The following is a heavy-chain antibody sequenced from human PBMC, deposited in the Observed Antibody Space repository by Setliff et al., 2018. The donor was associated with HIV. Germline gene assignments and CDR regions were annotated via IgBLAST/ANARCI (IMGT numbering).Heavy chain of an antibody. CDR1: GSSISGHL. J-gene: IGHJ6*03. D-gene: IGHD6-19*01. V-gene: IGHV4-4*08. CDR2: IYTTGST. Sequence: PSETLSLTCTVSGSSISGHLWTWIRQPPGKGLEWIGYIYTTGSTNYNPSLTSRVAISVDTSKNKFSLKMRSVTAADTAVYYCAKGVAGLQYYYYYMDVWGKGTTVTVSS. CDR3: AKGVAGLQYYYYYMDV.